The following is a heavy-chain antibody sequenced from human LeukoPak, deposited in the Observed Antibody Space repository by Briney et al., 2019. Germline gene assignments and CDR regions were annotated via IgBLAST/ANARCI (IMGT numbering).Heavy chain of an antibody. CDR1: GGSVSSGSYY. D-gene: IGHD1-26*01. CDR3: ARASGNNYVGFDN. V-gene: IGHV4-61*01. CDR2: IYYSGST. Sequence: PSETLSLTCTVSGGSVSSGSYYWSWIRQPPGKGLEWIGYIYYSGSTNYNPSLKSRVTISVDTSKNQFSLRLSSVTAADTAVYYCARASGNNYVGFDNWGQGTLVTVSS. J-gene: IGHJ4*02.